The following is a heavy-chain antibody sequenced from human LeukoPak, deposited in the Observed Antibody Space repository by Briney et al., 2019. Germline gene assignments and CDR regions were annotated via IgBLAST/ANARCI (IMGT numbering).Heavy chain of an antibody. D-gene: IGHD2-15*01. Sequence: PGGSLRLSCAASGFTFSSYEMNWVRQAPGKGLEWVSYISSSGSTIYYADSVKGRFTISRDNAKNSLYLQMNSLRAEDTAVYHCARFFRGPRCFDYWGQGTLVTVSS. CDR2: ISSSGSTI. CDR1: GFTFSSYE. V-gene: IGHV3-48*03. CDR3: ARFFRGPRCFDY. J-gene: IGHJ4*02.